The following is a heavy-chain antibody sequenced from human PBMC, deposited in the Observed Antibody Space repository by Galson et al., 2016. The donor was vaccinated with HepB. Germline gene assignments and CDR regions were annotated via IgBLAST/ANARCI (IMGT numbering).Heavy chain of an antibody. Sequence: PALVKPPQTLTLTCTFSGFSLSTSGMCVSWIRQPPGKALEWLALIDWDGDKYYSTSLKTRLTISRDTSKNQVVLTMTNMDPVDTATYYCARISSLIYNWNDYYFDYWGQGTLVTVSS. J-gene: IGHJ4*02. V-gene: IGHV2-70*01. CDR2: IDWDGDK. D-gene: IGHD1-20*01. CDR3: ARISSLIYNWNDYYFDY. CDR1: GFSLSTSGMC.